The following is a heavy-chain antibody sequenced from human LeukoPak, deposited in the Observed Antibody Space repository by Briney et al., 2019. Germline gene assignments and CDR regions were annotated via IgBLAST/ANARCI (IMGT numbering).Heavy chain of an antibody. CDR3: ARRMPAGTVDN. J-gene: IGHJ4*02. CDR1: GGSISSYY. V-gene: IGHV4-59*01. Sequence: SEALSLTCTVSGGSISSYYWSWIRQPPGKGLEWIGYIYYSGSTNYNPSLKSRVTISIDTSKNQFSLKLSSVTAADTAVYYCARRMPAGTVDNWGQGTLVTVSS. CDR2: IYYSGST. D-gene: IGHD6-19*01.